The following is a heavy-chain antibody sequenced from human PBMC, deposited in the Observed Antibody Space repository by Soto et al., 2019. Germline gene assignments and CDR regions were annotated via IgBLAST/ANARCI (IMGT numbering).Heavy chain of an antibody. Sequence: QLQLQESGPGLVKPSETLSLTCTVSGGSISSSSYYWGWIRQPPGKGLEWIGSIYYSGSTYYNPSLKSRVTISVDTSKNQFSLKLSSVTAADTAVYYCASHVVVPAAIRGGMDVWGQGTTVTVSS. J-gene: IGHJ6*02. V-gene: IGHV4-39*01. CDR2: IYYSGST. CDR3: ASHVVVPAAIRGGMDV. D-gene: IGHD2-2*02. CDR1: GGSISSSSYY.